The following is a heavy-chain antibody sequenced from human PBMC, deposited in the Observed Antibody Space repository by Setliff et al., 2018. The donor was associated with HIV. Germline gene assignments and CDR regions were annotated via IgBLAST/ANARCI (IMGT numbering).Heavy chain of an antibody. J-gene: IGHJ4*02. Sequence: ASVKVSCKASGYTFTDYPVHWVRQAPGQRLEWMGWINSKSGDTNYAQKFQGRVTMTRDTSISTAYMELFRLRSDDTAVYYCARVDDGGGAEIDFDYWGQGTLVTVSS. CDR3: ARVDDGGGAEIDFDY. V-gene: IGHV1-2*02. CDR1: GYTFTDYP. CDR2: INSKSGDT. D-gene: IGHD4-17*01.